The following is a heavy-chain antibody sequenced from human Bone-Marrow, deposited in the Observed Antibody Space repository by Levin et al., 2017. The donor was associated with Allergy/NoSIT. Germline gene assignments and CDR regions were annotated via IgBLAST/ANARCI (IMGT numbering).Heavy chain of an antibody. CDR1: GFTFRSYD. V-gene: IGHV3-13*01. D-gene: IGHD3-3*01. CDR2: IGTAGDT. Sequence: SCAASGFTFRSYDMHWVRQAPGKGLEWVSTIGTAGDTYYPDSVKGRFTISRENAKNSLYLQINSLGAEDTAVYYCARFGGLTSSYSYYGMDVWGQGTTVTVSS. J-gene: IGHJ6*02. CDR3: ARFGGLTSSYSYYGMDV.